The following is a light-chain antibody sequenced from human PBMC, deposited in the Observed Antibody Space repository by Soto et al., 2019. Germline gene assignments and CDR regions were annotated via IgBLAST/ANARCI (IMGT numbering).Light chain of an antibody. CDR1: QGIGTY. CDR3: QQPSGYPRT. J-gene: IGKJ1*01. Sequence: DIQLTQSPSFLSASVGDRVTITCRASQGIGTYLAWYQQKPGKAPEPLIYAASFLQSGVPSRFSGSGSGTEFTLTIRSLQPEDSATYFCQQPSGYPRTFGQGTKVEIE. CDR2: AAS. V-gene: IGKV1-9*01.